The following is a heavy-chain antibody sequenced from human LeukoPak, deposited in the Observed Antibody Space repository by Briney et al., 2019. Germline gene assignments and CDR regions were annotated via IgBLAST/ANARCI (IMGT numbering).Heavy chain of an antibody. V-gene: IGHV3-48*04. D-gene: IGHD2-21*02. CDR2: ISSDGTTI. CDR3: ARGTCNYYY. J-gene: IGHJ4*02. CDR1: GFTFGTFS. Sequence: GGSLRLSCTGSGFTFGTFSMNWVRQAPGKGPEWISYISSDGTTIQYADSVKGRFITTRDNTNNSLYLQLSNLRVEDTALYYCARGTCNYYYWGQGALVSVSS.